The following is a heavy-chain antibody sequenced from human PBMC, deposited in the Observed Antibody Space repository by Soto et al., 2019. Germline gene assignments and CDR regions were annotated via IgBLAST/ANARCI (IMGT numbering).Heavy chain of an antibody. J-gene: IGHJ4*02. CDR2: ISAHNGNT. D-gene: IGHD1-1*01. CDR3: ARGRYGDY. Sequence: QVHLVQSGAEVKKPGASVKVSCKGSGYGFTTYGITWVRQAPGQGLEWMAWISAHNGNTNYAQKVQGRVTGTRDTSTSTAYMELRSLRYGDTAVYYCARGRYGDYWGQGALVTVSS. CDR1: GYGFTTYG. V-gene: IGHV1-18*01.